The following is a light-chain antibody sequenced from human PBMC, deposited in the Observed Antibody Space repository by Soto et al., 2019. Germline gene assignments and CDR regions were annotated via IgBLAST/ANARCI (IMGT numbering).Light chain of an antibody. V-gene: IGKV3-20*01. Sequence: EIVLTQSPGTLSLSPGEGATLSCRASQSVSSTYLTWYQQKPGQAPRLLIYGASSRATGIPDRFSGSGSGTDFTLTNSTSLPDDCAVYYCQQHGSSPFTSGPGTKVDI. CDR3: QQHGSSPFT. J-gene: IGKJ3*01. CDR1: QSVSSTY. CDR2: GAS.